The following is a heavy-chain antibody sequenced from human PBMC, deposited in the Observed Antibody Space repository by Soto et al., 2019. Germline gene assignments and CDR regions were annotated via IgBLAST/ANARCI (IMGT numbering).Heavy chain of an antibody. V-gene: IGHV1-69*13. CDR3: AREDSSGYGGDY. CDR1: GGTFSSYA. CDR2: IIPIFGTA. D-gene: IGHD3-22*01. J-gene: IGHJ4*02. Sequence: ASVKVSCKASGGTFSSYAISWARQAPGQGLEWMGGIIPIFGTANYAQKFQGRVTITADESTSTAYMELSSLRSEDTAVYYCAREDSSGYGGDYWGQGTLVTVSS.